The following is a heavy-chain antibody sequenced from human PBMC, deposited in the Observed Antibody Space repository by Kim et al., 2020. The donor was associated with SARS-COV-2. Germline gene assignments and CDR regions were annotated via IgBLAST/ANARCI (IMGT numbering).Heavy chain of an antibody. D-gene: IGHD6-13*01. Sequence: GGSLRLSCAASGFTFSSYAMSWVRQAPGKGLEWVSAISGSGGSTYYADSVKGRFTISRDNSKNTLYLQMNSLRAEDTAVYYCAKDPGSSSWYSTKWGAFDIWGQGTMVTVSS. CDR3: AKDPGSSSWYSTKWGAFDI. CDR1: GFTFSSYA. V-gene: IGHV3-23*01. J-gene: IGHJ3*02. CDR2: ISGSGGST.